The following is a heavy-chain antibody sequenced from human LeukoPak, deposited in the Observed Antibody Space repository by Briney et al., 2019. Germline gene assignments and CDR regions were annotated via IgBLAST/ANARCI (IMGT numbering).Heavy chain of an antibody. D-gene: IGHD3-3*01. CDR2: IYHSGST. J-gene: IGHJ4*02. V-gene: IGHV4-38-2*02. CDR3: ARGITIFGVVIRDLDY. CDR1: GYSISSGYY. Sequence: SEALSLTCTVSGYSISSGYYWGWIRQPPGKGLEWIGSIYHSGSTYYNPSLKSRVTISVDRSKNQFSLKLSSVTAADTAVYYCARGITIFGVVIRDLDYWGQGTLVTVSS.